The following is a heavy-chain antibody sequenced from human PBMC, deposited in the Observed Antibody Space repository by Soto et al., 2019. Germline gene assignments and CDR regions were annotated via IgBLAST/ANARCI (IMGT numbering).Heavy chain of an antibody. CDR3: AKDRVQLWYFDY. J-gene: IGHJ4*02. D-gene: IGHD5-18*01. CDR2: ISYDGSNK. V-gene: IGHV3-30*18. CDR1: GFTFSSYG. Sequence: QVQLVESGGGVVQPGRSLRLSCAASGFTFSSYGMHWVRQAPGKGLEWVAVISYDGSNKYYADSVKGRFTISRDNSKNTLYLQMNSLRAEDTAVYYCAKDRVQLWYFDYWGQGTPVTVSS.